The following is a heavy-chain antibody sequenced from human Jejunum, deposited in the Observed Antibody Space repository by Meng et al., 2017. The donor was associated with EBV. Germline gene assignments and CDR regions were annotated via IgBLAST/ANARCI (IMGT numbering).Heavy chain of an antibody. J-gene: IGHJ4*02. V-gene: IGHV3-23*01. Sequence: EVQLLESXXGLVQPGGSLRLSCAASGFSFSSYAMTWVRQAPGKGLEWVSAISGSGGKTYYADSVKGRFTISRDNSKNTLYLQMNSLRAEDTAVYYCANAATVTPRDYWGQGTLVTVSS. CDR2: ISGSGGKT. CDR1: GFSFSSYA. CDR3: ANAATVTPRDY. D-gene: IGHD4-17*01.